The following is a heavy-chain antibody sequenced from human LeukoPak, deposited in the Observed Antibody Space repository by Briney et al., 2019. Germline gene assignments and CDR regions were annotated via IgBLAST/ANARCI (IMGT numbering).Heavy chain of an antibody. Sequence: SETLSLTCAVYGESMTGHYWTWIRQPPGKRLEWIGEIHHSGGINSNPSLKNRITISRDMSKNQFSLKLKSVTAADTAVYYCARATASGSGRAYDHWAQGNLVPVSS. CDR1: GESMTGHY. CDR3: ARATASGSGRAYDH. D-gene: IGHD3-10*01. CDR2: IHHSGGI. V-gene: IGHV4-34*01. J-gene: IGHJ4*02.